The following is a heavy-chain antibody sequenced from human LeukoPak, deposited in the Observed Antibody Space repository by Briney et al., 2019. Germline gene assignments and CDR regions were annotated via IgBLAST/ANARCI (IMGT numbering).Heavy chain of an antibody. V-gene: IGHV5-51*01. CDR1: GFGFTNYW. D-gene: IGHD6-13*01. CDR2: ISPADSDT. J-gene: IGHJ4*02. Sequence: GESLKISCQTSGFGFTNYWIAWVRQRPGHGLEWMGIISPADSDTTYSPPFQGQVTISADKSINTAYLRWSSLEASDTAMYYCARRTLAAAGFSFDYWGQGTLVTVSS. CDR3: ARRTLAAAGFSFDY.